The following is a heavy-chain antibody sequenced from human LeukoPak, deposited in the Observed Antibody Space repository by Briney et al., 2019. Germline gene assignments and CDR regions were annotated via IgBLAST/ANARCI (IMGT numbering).Heavy chain of an antibody. J-gene: IGHJ4*02. D-gene: IGHD6-19*01. Sequence: GGSLGLSCAASGFPFSSYAMSWFRQAPGKGREWVSAISGSGGSTYYADSVKGRFTISRDNSKNTLYLQMNSLRAEDTAVYYCAGGAGWLVDYWGQGTLVTVSS. V-gene: IGHV3-23*01. CDR1: GFPFSSYA. CDR3: AGGAGWLVDY. CDR2: ISGSGGST.